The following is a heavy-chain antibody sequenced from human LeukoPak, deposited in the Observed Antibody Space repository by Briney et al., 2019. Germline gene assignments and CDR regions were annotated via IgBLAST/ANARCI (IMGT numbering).Heavy chain of an antibody. CDR3: ARVPGRDCSGTGCRELVKFDY. CDR1: GGSISSDY. V-gene: IGHV4-59*01. Sequence: SETLSLTCAVSGGSISSDYWSWIRQPPGKGLEWIGYIYYSGNTNYNPSLQSRVTISVGTSKKQFSLRLSSVTAADTAVYYCARVPGRDCSGTGCRELVKFDYWGQGILVTVSS. D-gene: IGHD6-19*01. CDR2: IYYSGNT. J-gene: IGHJ4*02.